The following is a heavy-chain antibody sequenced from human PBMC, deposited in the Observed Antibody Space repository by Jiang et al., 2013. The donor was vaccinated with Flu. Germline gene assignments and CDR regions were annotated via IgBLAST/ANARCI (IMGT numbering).Heavy chain of an antibody. CDR2: IYYSGST. D-gene: IGHD2-15*01. J-gene: IGHJ4*02. CDR3: ARVGAHCSGGSCQFFFDY. CDR1: GGSISSYY. Sequence: GPGLVKPSETLSLTCTVSGGSISSYYWSWIRQPPGKGLECIGDIYYSGSTNYSPSLKSRVTISLDTSKNQFSLRLNSVTAADTAVYYCARVGAHCSGGSCQFFFDYVGPGNPGHRLL. V-gene: IGHV4-59*01.